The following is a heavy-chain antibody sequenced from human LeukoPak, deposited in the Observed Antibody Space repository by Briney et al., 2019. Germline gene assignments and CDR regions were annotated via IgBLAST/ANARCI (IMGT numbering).Heavy chain of an antibody. J-gene: IGHJ4*02. CDR2: INPNNGDT. Sequence: ASVKVSCKASGYTFTDYYMHWVRQAPGQGLEWVGWINPNNGDTNYAQKFQGRVTLTRDTSISTAYMELSRLRSDDTAVYYCARDLFLAATEREGDDYWGQGALVTVSS. CDR3: ARDLFLAATEREGDDY. CDR1: GYTFTDYY. D-gene: IGHD6-13*01. V-gene: IGHV1-2*02.